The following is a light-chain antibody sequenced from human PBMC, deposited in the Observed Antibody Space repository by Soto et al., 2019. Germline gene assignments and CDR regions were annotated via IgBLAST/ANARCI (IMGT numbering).Light chain of an antibody. CDR1: QHIGSN. CDR2: RAS. Sequence: PGASATLSCRASQHIGSNLAWYQQKPGQAPRLLIYRASTRATGIPATFSGSGSGTEFTLTISSLQSEDFAVYHCEQYHSWPLTFGGGTKVEI. CDR3: EQYHSWPLT. V-gene: IGKV3-15*01. J-gene: IGKJ4*01.